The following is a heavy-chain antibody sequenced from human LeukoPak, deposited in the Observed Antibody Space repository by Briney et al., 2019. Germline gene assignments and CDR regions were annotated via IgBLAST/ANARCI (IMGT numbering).Heavy chain of an antibody. V-gene: IGHV3-23*01. CDR1: GFTFSSYA. Sequence: GGSLRLSCAASGFTFSSYAMSWVRQAPGKGLEWVSAISGSGGSTYYADSVKGRFTISRDNSKNTLYLQMNSLRAEDTAVYYCARVRHDYGNFDYWGQGTLVTVSS. CDR2: ISGSGGST. J-gene: IGHJ4*02. CDR3: ARVRHDYGNFDY. D-gene: IGHD4-17*01.